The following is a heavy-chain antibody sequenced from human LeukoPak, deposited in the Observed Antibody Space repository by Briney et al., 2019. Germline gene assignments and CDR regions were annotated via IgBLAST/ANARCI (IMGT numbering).Heavy chain of an antibody. Sequence: PGGSLRPSCAASGFTFSNQDMHWVRQVTGKGLERVSGIGNGGDTYYLDSVKGRFTISRENAKNSLYLQMNSLRAGDTAVYYCARDNDNRGFGAFDIWGQGTMVTVSA. J-gene: IGHJ3*02. CDR3: ARDNDNRGFGAFDI. D-gene: IGHD3-22*01. CDR1: GFTFSNQD. V-gene: IGHV3-13*01. CDR2: IGNGGDT.